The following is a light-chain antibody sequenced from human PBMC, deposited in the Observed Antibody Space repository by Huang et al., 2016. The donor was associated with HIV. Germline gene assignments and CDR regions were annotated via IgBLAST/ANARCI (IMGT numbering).Light chain of an antibody. CDR1: QDISNY. J-gene: IGKJ3*01. CDR2: DAS. V-gene: IGKV1-33*01. CDR3: QQYDNVPRFT. Sequence: DIQMTQSPSSLSASVGDRVTITCQASQDISNYLNWYQQKPGKAPKHLIYDASNLETGVSSRFSGSGSGTDFTFTISSLQPEDIAAYYCQQYDNVPRFTFGPGTKVDIK.